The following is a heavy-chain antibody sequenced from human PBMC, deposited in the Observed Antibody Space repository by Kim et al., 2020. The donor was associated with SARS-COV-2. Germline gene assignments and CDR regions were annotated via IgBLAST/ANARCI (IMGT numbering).Heavy chain of an antibody. V-gene: IGHV4-34*01. Sequence: NYNPTLKSRVTISVDTYKNQFSLKLSPVTAADTAVYYCARGWGSGSYYNYWGQGTLVTVSS. J-gene: IGHJ4*02. CDR3: ARGWGSGSYYNY. D-gene: IGHD3-10*01.